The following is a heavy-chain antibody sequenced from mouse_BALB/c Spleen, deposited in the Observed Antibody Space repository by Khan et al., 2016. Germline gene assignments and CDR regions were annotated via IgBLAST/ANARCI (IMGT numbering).Heavy chain of an antibody. V-gene: IGHV2-9*02. CDR3: ARNRESDYFDY. CDR2: ILAGGST. Sequence: QVQLKESGPGLVAPSQSLSITCTVSGFSLTSYGIHWVRQPPGKGLEWLGIILAGGSTNYNSALMSRLSISKDNSRSQVFLKMNSLQTDDTAMYFCARNRESDYFDYWGQGSTLTVSS. J-gene: IGHJ2*01. CDR1: GFSLTSYG.